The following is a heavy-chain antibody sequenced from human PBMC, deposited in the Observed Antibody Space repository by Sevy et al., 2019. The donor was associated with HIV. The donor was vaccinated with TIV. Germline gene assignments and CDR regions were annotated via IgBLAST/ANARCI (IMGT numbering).Heavy chain of an antibody. CDR2: IHDSGNS. V-gene: IGHV4-59*01. J-gene: IGHJ5*02. Sequence: SETLSLTCSVSAGSISAYYWSWIRQPPGKGLEWIAYIHDSGNSNYNPSLKSRVTISMDTSKNQFSLKVTSVTEADTDLYYCARAPPVRSGDDSLNWFDPWGQGILVTVSS. D-gene: IGHD5-12*01. CDR3: ARAPPVRSGDDSLNWFDP. CDR1: AGSISAYY.